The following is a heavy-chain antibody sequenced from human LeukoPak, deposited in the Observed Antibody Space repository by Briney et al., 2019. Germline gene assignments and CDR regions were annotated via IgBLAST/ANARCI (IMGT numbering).Heavy chain of an antibody. CDR3: ARRNYCGSTSCYSDFDY. D-gene: IGHD2-2*01. Sequence: GSLRLSCAASGFTVSSNYMSWVRQAPGTGLEWVSYISSGGGTTYYADSVKGRFTISRDNAKNSLYLQLNSLRAEDTAVYYCARRNYCGSTSCYSDFDYWGQGTLVTVSS. CDR1: GFTVSSNY. J-gene: IGHJ4*02. CDR2: ISSGGGTT. V-gene: IGHV3-48*01.